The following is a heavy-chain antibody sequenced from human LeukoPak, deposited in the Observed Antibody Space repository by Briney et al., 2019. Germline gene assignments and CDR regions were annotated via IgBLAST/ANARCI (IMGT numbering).Heavy chain of an antibody. CDR2: IIPIFGTA. Sequence: SVKVSCKASGGTFSSYAISWVRQAPGQGLEWMGGIIPIFGTANYAQKFQGRVTITADESTSTAYMELSSLRSEDTAVYYCARDSGSYPPEDWFDPWGQGTLVTVSS. V-gene: IGHV1-69*01. D-gene: IGHD1-26*01. J-gene: IGHJ5*02. CDR3: ARDSGSYPPEDWFDP. CDR1: GGTFSSYA.